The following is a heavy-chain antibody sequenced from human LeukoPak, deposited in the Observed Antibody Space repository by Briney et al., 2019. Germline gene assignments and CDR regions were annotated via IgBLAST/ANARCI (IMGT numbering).Heavy chain of an antibody. CDR1: GYTFNKHS. CDR2: ISCYNGDT. V-gene: IGHV1-18*01. J-gene: IGHJ4*02. CDR3: ARDPTNTSGRYAFFDY. D-gene: IGHD6-19*01. Sequence: ASLKVSCKASGYTFNKHSISWVRQAPGQGLEWMGWISCYNGDTHYAQKFQGRVTLTTDTSTTTAYMELRSLRSDDTALYYCARDPTNTSGRYAFFDYWGQGTLVTVSS.